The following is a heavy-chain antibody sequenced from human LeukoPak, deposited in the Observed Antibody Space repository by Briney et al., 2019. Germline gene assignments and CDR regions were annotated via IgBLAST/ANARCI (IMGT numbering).Heavy chain of an antibody. CDR2: IYYSGST. D-gene: IGHD1-26*01. CDR1: GGSISSGGYY. V-gene: IGHV4-31*03. Sequence: SQTLSLTCTVSGGSISSGGYYWSWIRQHPGKGLEWIGYIYYSGSTYYNPSLKSRVTISVDTSKNQFSLKLSSVTAADTAVYYCARDDRSGIVGAHYWYFDLWGRGTLVTVSS. J-gene: IGHJ2*01. CDR3: ARDDRSGIVGAHYWYFDL.